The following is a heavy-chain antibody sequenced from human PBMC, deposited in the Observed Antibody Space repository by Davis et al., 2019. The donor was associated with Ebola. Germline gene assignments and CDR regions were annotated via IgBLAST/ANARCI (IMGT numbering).Heavy chain of an antibody. CDR1: GGSISSGNYY. D-gene: IGHD1-14*01. CDR2: IYYTGST. J-gene: IGHJ5*02. Sequence: MPGGSLRLSCTVSGGSISSGNYYWSWIRQPPGKGLEWIGYIYYTGSTDYNPSLKSRVTISVDTSRNQFSLKMRSVTAADTAVYYCARNSITKFNWLDPWGQGALVTVSS. CDR3: ARNSITKFNWLDP. V-gene: IGHV4-61*01.